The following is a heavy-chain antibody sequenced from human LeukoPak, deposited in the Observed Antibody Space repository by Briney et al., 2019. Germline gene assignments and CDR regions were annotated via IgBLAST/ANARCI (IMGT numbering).Heavy chain of an antibody. CDR1: GGSISSSSYC. Sequence: SETLSLTCTVSGGSISSSSYCWGWIPQPPGKGMEWIGTICYSGSTFYNPSLKSRVTISVDTSKNQFSLRLSSVTAADTAVYYCARSVYIVVEYYFDCWGQGALVTVSS. D-gene: IGHD2-15*01. V-gene: IGHV4-39*01. J-gene: IGHJ4*02. CDR3: ARSVYIVVEYYFDC. CDR2: ICYSGST.